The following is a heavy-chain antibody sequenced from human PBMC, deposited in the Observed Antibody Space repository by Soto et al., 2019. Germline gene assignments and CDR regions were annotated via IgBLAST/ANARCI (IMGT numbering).Heavy chain of an antibody. V-gene: IGHV4-61*01. D-gene: IGHD2-15*01. CDR1: GGSVSSGSYY. J-gene: IGHJ6*04. CDR2: IYYSVST. CDR3: AREPVRPRYCSGGSCHHPHGKDV. Sequence: SETLSLTCTVSGGSVSSGSYYWSWIRQPPGKGLEWIGYIYYSVSTNYNPSLKSRVTISVDTSKNQFSLKLSSVTAADTAVYYCAREPVRPRYCSGGSCHHPHGKDVWGKGTTV.